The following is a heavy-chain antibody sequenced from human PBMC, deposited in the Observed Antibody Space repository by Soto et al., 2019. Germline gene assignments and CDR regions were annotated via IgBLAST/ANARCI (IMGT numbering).Heavy chain of an antibody. J-gene: IGHJ4*02. Sequence: LSLTCTVSGGSISNYYWSWIRQPAGKGLEWIGRIYTSGSTDYNPSLKSRVTISIDTSKNQFSLKVTSMTAADTAVYYCARERREEIHDGYDIDYWGQGTLVTVSS. CDR2: IYTSGST. CDR3: ARERREEIHDGYDIDY. D-gene: IGHD5-12*01. CDR1: GGSISNYY. V-gene: IGHV4-4*07.